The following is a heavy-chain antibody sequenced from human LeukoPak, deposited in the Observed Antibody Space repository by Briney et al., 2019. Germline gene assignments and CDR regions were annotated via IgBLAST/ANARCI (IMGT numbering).Heavy chain of an antibody. Sequence: SETLSLTCTVSGGSVSSGSYYWSWLRQPPGKGLEWIGHIYSTGSTTYSPSLKSRVIMSADTSKNQFSLKVTSVTAADTAVYYCARHRPEGSYPLDSWGQGALVTVSS. V-gene: IGHV4-61*01. CDR2: IYSTGST. CDR3: ARHRPEGSYPLDS. J-gene: IGHJ4*02. CDR1: GGSVSSGSYY.